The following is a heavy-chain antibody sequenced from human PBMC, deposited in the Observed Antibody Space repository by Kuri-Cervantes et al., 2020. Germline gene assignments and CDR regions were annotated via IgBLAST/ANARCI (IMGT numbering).Heavy chain of an antibody. Sequence: SETLSLTCTVSGGSISSYYWNWIRQPPGKGLEWIGYIYYSGGTNYNPSLKSRVTISVDTSKNQFSLKLSSVPAADTAVYYCARGWDYGDYPRYWYFDLWGRGTLVTVSS. CDR1: GGSISSYY. J-gene: IGHJ2*01. CDR2: IYYSGGT. V-gene: IGHV4-59*13. D-gene: IGHD4-17*01. CDR3: ARGWDYGDYPRYWYFDL.